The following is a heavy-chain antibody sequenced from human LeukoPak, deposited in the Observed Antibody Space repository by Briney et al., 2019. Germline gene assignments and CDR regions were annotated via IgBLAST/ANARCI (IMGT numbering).Heavy chain of an antibody. V-gene: IGHV1-69*05. J-gene: IGHJ3*02. CDR2: IIPIFGTA. CDR3: AEDSITIFGVVIVAFDI. D-gene: IGHD3-3*01. CDR1: GGTFSSYA. Sequence: SVKVSCKASGGTFSSYAINWVRQAPGQGLEWMGRIIPIFGTANYAQKFQGRVTITTDESTSTAYMELSSLRSEDTAVYYCAEDSITIFGVVIVAFDIWGQGTMVTVSS.